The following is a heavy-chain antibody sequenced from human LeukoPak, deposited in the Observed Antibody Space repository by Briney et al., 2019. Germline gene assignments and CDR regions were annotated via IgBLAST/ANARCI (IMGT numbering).Heavy chain of an antibody. CDR3: AKDVGKWESLHFFDY. CDR1: GFTFSHFW. J-gene: IGHJ4*02. CDR2: IIGSGAST. V-gene: IGHV3-23*01. Sequence: GALSLSCAASGFTFSHFWMSWVRQAPGKGLEWISGIIGSGASTYYADSVTGRFTISRDNSRNTLYLQMNSLRGDDTAVYYCAKDVGKWESLHFFDYWGQGTLVTVSS. D-gene: IGHD1-26*01.